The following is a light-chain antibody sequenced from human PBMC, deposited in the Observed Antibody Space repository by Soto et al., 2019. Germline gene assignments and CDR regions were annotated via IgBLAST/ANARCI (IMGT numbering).Light chain of an antibody. CDR1: QSVSSN. J-gene: IGKJ4*01. CDR3: QQYNSWPPLT. CDR2: GAS. V-gene: IGKV3-15*01. Sequence: EIVMTQSPATLSVSPGERATLSCRASQSVSSNLAWYQQKPGQDPRLLIYGASTRATGIPARFSGSGSGTEFSLTISSLQSEDLAVYYCQQYNSWPPLTFGGGTKVEIK.